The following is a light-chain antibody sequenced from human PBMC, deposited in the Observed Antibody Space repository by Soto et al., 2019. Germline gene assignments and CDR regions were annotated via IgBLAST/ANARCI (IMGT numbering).Light chain of an antibody. CDR3: QQYDSYPLT. J-gene: IGKJ4*01. Sequence: DTQMTQSPSTLSASVGDRVTISCRVSQSISSWLAWYQHKPGKAPNLLIYKAASLASGVPSRFSGRGSGTEFTLTVSSLQPDDFATYYCQQYDSYPLTVGGGNKVEIK. V-gene: IGKV1-5*03. CDR2: KAA. CDR1: QSISSW.